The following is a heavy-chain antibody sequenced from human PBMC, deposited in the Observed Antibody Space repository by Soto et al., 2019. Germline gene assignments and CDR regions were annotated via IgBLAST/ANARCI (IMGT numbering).Heavy chain of an antibody. Sequence: EVQLLESGGGLVNPGGSLRLSCATSGFTFSSYSMDWVRQAPGKGLEWGSSINPTSRYVFYADSVRGRFTISRDYAENSLHLQMNGLRGEDTAVYYCARHETRLTGDGFDIWGRGTLVTVSS. D-gene: IGHD3-9*01. V-gene: IGHV3-21*01. J-gene: IGHJ3*02. CDR2: INPTSRYV. CDR1: GFTFSSYS. CDR3: ARHETRLTGDGFDI.